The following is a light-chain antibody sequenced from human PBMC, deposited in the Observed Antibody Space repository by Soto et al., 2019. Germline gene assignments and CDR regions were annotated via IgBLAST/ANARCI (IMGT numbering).Light chain of an antibody. CDR2: GAS. V-gene: IGKV3-20*01. J-gene: IGKJ2*01. Sequence: EIVLTQSPGTLSLSPGERATLSCRASQSVSSTYIAWYQQKPGQAPRVLIYGASSRATGIPDRFSGSGSGTDVPLTISRLEPEDFAVYFCQQYGRSPPFTFGQGTKVEIK. CDR3: QQYGRSPPFT. CDR1: QSVSSTY.